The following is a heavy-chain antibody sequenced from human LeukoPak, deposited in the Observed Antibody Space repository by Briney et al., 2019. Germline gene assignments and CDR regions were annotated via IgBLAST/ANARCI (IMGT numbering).Heavy chain of an antibody. CDR3: ARDGSESGDPPVYYYYGMDV. CDR2: IYYSGST. CDR1: GGSISSYY. Sequence: SETLSLTCTVSGGSISSYYWSWIRQPPGKGLEWIGYIYYSGSTNYNPSLESRVTISVDTSKNQFSLKLTSVTAADTAVYYCARDGSESGDPPVYYYYGMDVWGQATTVTASS. J-gene: IGHJ6*02. V-gene: IGHV4-59*01. D-gene: IGHD3-10*01.